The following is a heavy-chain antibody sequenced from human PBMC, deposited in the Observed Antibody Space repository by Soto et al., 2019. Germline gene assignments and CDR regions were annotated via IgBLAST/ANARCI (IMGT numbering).Heavy chain of an antibody. Sequence: ASLKRYWKAAGYAYSAYGVSCVSQATGQGLEWMGWISPNNGYTNYAQKLQGRVTMTTDTSTSTAYMELRSLRSDDTAVYYCARTLTMLTTLDCFDPWGQGTLVTVSS. CDR3: ARTLTMLTTLDCFDP. CDR1: GYAYSAYG. J-gene: IGHJ5*02. D-gene: IGHD4-17*01. CDR2: ISPNNGYT. V-gene: IGHV1-18*01.